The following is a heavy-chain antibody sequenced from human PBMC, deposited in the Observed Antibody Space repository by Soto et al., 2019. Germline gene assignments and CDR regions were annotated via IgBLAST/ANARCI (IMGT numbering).Heavy chain of an antibody. V-gene: IGHV4-34*01. CDR1: GGSFSGYY. Sequence: SETLSLTCAVYGGSFSGYYWSWIRQPPGKGLEWIGEINHSGNTNYNPSLKSRVTISVDTSENQFSLKLSSVTAADTAVYYCARGGGGSYSSGDYWGQGTLVTVSS. CDR2: INHSGNT. CDR3: ARGGGGSYSSGDY. D-gene: IGHD1-26*01. J-gene: IGHJ4*02.